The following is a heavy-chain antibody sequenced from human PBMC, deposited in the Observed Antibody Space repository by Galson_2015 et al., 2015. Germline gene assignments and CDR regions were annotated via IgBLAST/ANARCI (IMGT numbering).Heavy chain of an antibody. D-gene: IGHD3-16*01. Sequence: SLRLSCAASGFTFSSYWMHWVRPAPGKGLVWVSRINSDGSSTSYADSVKGRFTISRDNAKNTLYLQMNSLRAEDTAVYYCARSSGGSSWYYVDYWGQGTLVTVSS. CDR3: ARSSGGSSWYYVDY. CDR2: INSDGSST. CDR1: GFTFSSYW. V-gene: IGHV3-74*01. J-gene: IGHJ4*02.